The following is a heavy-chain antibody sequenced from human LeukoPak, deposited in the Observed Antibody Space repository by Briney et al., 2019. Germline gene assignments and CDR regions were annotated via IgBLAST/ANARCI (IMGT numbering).Heavy chain of an antibody. CDR3: ARSGVDTPMFHFDG. V-gene: IGHV5-51*01. CDR2: VSHGDSDT. J-gene: IGHJ4*02. CDR1: GYPFTSYW. D-gene: IGHD5-18*01. Sequence: VESLKISSEGFGYPFTSYWIAWVRQMPGKGLEWMGIVSHGDSDTRYSPSFQGRVTTSADTSINTAYLQWSSLEASDTAMYYCARSGVDTPMFHFDGWGQGTLITVSS.